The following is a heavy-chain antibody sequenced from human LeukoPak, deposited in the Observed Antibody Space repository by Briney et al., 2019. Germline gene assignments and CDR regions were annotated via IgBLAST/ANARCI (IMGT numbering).Heavy chain of an antibody. J-gene: IGHJ5*02. CDR2: INTNTGNP. V-gene: IGHV7-4-1*02. D-gene: IGHD6-13*01. Sequence: GASVKVSCKASGYTFTSYAMNWVRQAPGQGLEWMGWINTNTGNPTYAQGFTGRFVFSLDTSVSTAYLQISSLKAEDTAVYYCARGKQQLVPSWFDPWGRGTLVTVSS. CDR1: GYTFTSYA. CDR3: ARGKQQLVPSWFDP.